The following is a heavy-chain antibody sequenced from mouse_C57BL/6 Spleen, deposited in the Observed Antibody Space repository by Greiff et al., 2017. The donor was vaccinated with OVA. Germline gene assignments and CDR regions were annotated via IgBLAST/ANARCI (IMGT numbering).Heavy chain of an antibody. D-gene: IGHD1-1*01. J-gene: IGHJ3*01. V-gene: IGHV1-52*01. Sequence: QVQLQQPGAELVRPGSSVKLSCKASGYTFTSYWMHWVKQRPIQGLEWIGNIDTSDSEPHYNQKFNDKATLTVDKSSSTAYMHLSSLAAEDSAVDYCARTGYGSSFADWGQGTLVTVSA. CDR1: GYTFTSYW. CDR3: ARTGYGSSFAD. CDR2: IDTSDSEP.